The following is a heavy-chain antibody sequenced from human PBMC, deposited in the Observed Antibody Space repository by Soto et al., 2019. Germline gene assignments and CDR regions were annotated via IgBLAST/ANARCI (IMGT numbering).Heavy chain of an antibody. V-gene: IGHV4-59*08. CDR3: ARSDHYYYDSSGYWDY. J-gene: IGHJ4*02. D-gene: IGHD3-22*01. CDR2: IYYSGRT. CDR1: GGSISGYH. Sequence: SETLSLTCTVSGGSISGYHWSWIRQPPGKGLEWIGNIYYSGRTNHNPSLKSRVTISVDTSKNQFSLKLSSVTAADTAVYYCARSDHYYYDSSGYWDYWGQGTLVTVSS.